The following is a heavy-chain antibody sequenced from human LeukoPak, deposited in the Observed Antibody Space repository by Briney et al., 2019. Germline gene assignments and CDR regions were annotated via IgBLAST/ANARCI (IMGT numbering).Heavy chain of an antibody. CDR3: ANGKRGSYYYFDY. V-gene: IGHV3-30*02. D-gene: IGHD1-26*01. J-gene: IGHJ4*02. CDR2: IRYDGSNK. CDR1: GFTFSSYG. Sequence: PGGSLRLSCAASGFTFSSYGMHWVRQAPGKGLEWVAFIRYDGSNKYYADSVKGRFTISRDNSKNTLYLQMNSLRAEDTAVYYCANGKRGSYYYFDYWGQGTLVTVSS.